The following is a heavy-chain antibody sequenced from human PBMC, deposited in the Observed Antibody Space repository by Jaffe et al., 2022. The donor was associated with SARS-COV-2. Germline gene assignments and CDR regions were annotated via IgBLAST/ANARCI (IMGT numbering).Heavy chain of an antibody. V-gene: IGHV3-23*01. J-gene: IGHJ5*02. CDR2: ISANGGGT. Sequence: EVQLLESGGGLVQPGGSLRLSCAASGLAFNTYAMSWVRQTPGKGLEWVSAISANGGGTYYADSVKGRFTISRDNSKNTLYLQMNNLRAEDTAVYCCAKDRHSGSWNKWFDPWGRGTLVTVSS. CDR3: AKDRHSGSWNKWFDP. D-gene: IGHD6-13*01. CDR1: GLAFNTYA.